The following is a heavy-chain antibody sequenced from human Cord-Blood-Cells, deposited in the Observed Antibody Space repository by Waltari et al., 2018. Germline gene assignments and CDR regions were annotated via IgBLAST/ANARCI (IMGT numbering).Heavy chain of an antibody. J-gene: IGHJ4*02. CDR2: ISYDGSNK. V-gene: IGHV3-30*04. Sequence: QVQLVESGGGVVQPGRSLRLSCAASGFTFSSYAMPWVCPAPGKGLEGVAVISYDGSNKYYADSVKGRFTISRDNSKNTLYLQMNSLRAEDTAVYYCARTGAWELQYYFDYWGQGTLVTVSS. CDR3: ARTGAWELQYYFDY. CDR1: GFTFSSYA. D-gene: IGHD1-26*01.